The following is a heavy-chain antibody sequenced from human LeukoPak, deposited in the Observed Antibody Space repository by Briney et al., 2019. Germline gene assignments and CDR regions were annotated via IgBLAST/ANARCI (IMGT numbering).Heavy chain of an antibody. J-gene: IGHJ5*02. V-gene: IGHV3-23*01. Sequence: PGGSLKLSVAASGFTFTTYPMSWFRQAPGKGLKWSSAISGSGGSTYYADSVKGRFTISRDNSKNTLYLQMNSLRAEDTAVYYCAKDLERATSYSGPVAWGQGTLVTVSS. CDR2: ISGSGGST. CDR1: GFTFTTYP. CDR3: AKDLERATSYSGPVA. D-gene: IGHD5-12*01.